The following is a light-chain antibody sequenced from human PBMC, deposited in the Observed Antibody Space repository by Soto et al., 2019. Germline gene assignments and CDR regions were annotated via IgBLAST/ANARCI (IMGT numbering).Light chain of an antibody. Sequence: EIVLTQSPATLSLSPGNRATLSGRASKSVSGYLAWYQQKPGQAPRLLIYDASNRATGIPARFSGSGSGTDFTLTITSLEPEDFAVYYCQQRSNWPSTFGGGTKVEI. CDR3: QQRSNWPST. CDR1: KSVSGY. J-gene: IGKJ4*01. CDR2: DAS. V-gene: IGKV3-11*01.